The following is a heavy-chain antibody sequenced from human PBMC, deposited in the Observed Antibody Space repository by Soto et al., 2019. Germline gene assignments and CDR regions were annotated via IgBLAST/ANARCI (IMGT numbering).Heavy chain of an antibody. D-gene: IGHD3-3*01. J-gene: IGHJ4*01. V-gene: IGHV4-34*01. CDR1: GRSFSGYQ. CDR2: INHSGGT. Sequence: QVQIQQGGAGLLKPSETLSLTCSATGRSFSGYQWTWFRQPPGKGLEWIGEINHSGGTNYNASRERRVTISLETSKHQFSLSLAAGSAADTAVYYCERGWRADLDHCGHGTRVTVS. CDR3: ERGWRADLDH.